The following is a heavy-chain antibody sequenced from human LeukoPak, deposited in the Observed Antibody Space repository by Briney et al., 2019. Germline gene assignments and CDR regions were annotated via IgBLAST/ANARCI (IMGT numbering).Heavy chain of an antibody. V-gene: IGHV3-30*03. CDR2: ISYDGSNK. CDR3: AGGSIPD. CDR1: GFTFSSYW. D-gene: IGHD2-2*01. Sequence: GGSLRLSCAASGFTFSSYWMSWVRQAPGKGLEWVAVISYDGSNKYYADSVKGRFTISRDNSKNTLYLQMNSLRAEDTAVYYCAGGSIPDWGQGTLVTVSS. J-gene: IGHJ4*02.